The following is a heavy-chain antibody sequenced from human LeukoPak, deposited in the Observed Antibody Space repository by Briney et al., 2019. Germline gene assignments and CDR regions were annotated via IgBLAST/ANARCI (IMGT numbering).Heavy chain of an antibody. J-gene: IGHJ5*02. CDR3: ARIVGGSMFDP. D-gene: IGHD2-15*01. CDR2: ISSDGNNK. V-gene: IGHV3-30*03. Sequence: GGSLRLSCAASGFSFTTYGMHWDRQAPGKGLEWVALISSDGNNKYYADSVKGRFTISRDNSKNTLYLQMNSLRPEDTAAYYCARIVGGSMFDPWGQGTLVTVSS. CDR1: GFSFTTYG.